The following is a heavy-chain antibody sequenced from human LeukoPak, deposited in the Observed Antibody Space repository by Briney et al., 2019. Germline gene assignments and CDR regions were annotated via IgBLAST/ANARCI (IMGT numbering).Heavy chain of an antibody. CDR1: GFTFSSYG. D-gene: IGHD2-15*01. V-gene: IGHV3-NL1*01. CDR2: MYIDGDT. J-gene: IGHJ4*02. CDR3: AKTTYCTGGSCYSGLLEY. Sequence: GGSLRLSCAASGFTFSSYGMHWVRQAPGQGLEWVSVMYIDGDTDYVDAVKGRFTISRDNSKNTLFLQMNSLRAEDTAMYYCAKTTYCTGGSCYSGLLEYWGQGTLVTVSS.